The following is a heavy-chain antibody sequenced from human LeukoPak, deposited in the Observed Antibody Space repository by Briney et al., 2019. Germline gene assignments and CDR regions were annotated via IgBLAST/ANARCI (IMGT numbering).Heavy chain of an antibody. CDR2: MNPNSGNT. V-gene: IGHV1-8*01. J-gene: IGHJ5*02. Sequence: GASVKVSCKASGYTFTSYVINWVRQATGQGLEWMGWMNPNSGNTGYPQEFQGRVTMTRNTSISTAYLELSSLRSGGTAVCYCSRGRLTRRGYPRFDPWGQGTLVTVSS. D-gene: IGHD5-18*01. CDR1: GYTFTSYV. CDR3: SRGRLTRRGYPRFDP.